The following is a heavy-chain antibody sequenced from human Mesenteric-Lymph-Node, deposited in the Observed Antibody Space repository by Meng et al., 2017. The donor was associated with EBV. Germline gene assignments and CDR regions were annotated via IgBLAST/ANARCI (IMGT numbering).Heavy chain of an antibody. CDR2: INPSGGST. V-gene: IGHV1-46*01. Sequence: GAAVKTPGASGKVSCKASGSNLIAYSMHGVRQAPGQGLEWMGIINPSGGSTSYAQKFQGRVTMTRDTSTRTVYMELSSLRSEDTAVYYCARDLGIAGYYFDYWGQGTLVTASS. D-gene: IGHD6-13*01. CDR3: ARDLGIAGYYFDY. J-gene: IGHJ4*02. CDR1: GSNLIAYS.